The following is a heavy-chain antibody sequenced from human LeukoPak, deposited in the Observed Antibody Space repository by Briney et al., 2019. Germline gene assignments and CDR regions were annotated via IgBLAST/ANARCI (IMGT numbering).Heavy chain of an antibody. Sequence: PSETLSLTCAVYGGSFSGYYWSWIRQPPGKGLEWIGEINHSGSTNYNPSLKSRVTISVDTSKNQFSLKLSSVTAADTAVYYCARENSSSWYGTIDIWGQGTMVTVSS. D-gene: IGHD6-13*01. V-gene: IGHV4-34*01. CDR2: INHSGST. CDR3: ARENSSSWYGTIDI. CDR1: GGSFSGYY. J-gene: IGHJ3*02.